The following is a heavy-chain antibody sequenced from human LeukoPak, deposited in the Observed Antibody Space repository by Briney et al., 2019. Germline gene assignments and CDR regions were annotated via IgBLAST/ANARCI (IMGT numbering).Heavy chain of an antibody. D-gene: IGHD6-13*01. V-gene: IGHV1-18*01. CDR1: GYTFTSYG. Sequence: ASVKVSCKASGYTFTSYGISWVRQAPGQGLEWMGWISAYNGNTNYAQKLQGRVTMTTDTSTSTAYMELRSLRSDDTAVYYCARGRRDSSSWYGYYYMDVWGKGTTVTVSS. J-gene: IGHJ6*03. CDR2: ISAYNGNT. CDR3: ARGRRDSSSWYGYYYMDV.